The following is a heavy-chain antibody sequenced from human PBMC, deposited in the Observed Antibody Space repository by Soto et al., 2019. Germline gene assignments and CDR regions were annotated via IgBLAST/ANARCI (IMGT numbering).Heavy chain of an antibody. CDR1: GYTFSNYG. CDR3: ARDHIYRLVVAATPDYYYYGMDV. J-gene: IGHJ6*02. V-gene: IGHV1-69*13. CDR2: IIPIFGTA. Sequence: AVKVPCKASGYTFSNYGITWVRQAPGQGLEWMGGIIPIFGTANYAQKFQGRVTITADESTSTAYMDLSSLRSEDTAVYYCARDHIYRLVVAATPDYYYYGMDVWGQGTTVTVSS. D-gene: IGHD2-15*01.